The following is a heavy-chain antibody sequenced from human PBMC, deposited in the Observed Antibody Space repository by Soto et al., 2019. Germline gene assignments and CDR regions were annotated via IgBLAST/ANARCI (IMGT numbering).Heavy chain of an antibody. V-gene: IGHV3-15*01. J-gene: IGHJ4*02. Sequence: GGSLRLSCAASGFTFSNAWMSWVRQAPGKGLEWVGRIKSKTDGGTTDYAAPVKGRFTISRDDSKNTLYLQMNSLKTEDTAVYYCTTAYYIWGSHGTEYYFDYWGQGTLVTVSS. CDR1: GFTFSNAW. CDR2: IKSKTDGGTT. D-gene: IGHD3-16*01. CDR3: TTAYYIWGSHGTEYYFDY.